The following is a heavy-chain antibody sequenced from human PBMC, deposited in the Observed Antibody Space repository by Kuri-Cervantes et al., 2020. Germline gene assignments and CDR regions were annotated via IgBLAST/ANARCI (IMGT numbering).Heavy chain of an antibody. CDR3: ARLGWGLGGGRNWSDP. J-gene: IGHJ5*02. CDR2: IYPGDSDT. CDR1: GYSFTSYW. D-gene: IGHD3/OR15-3a*01. V-gene: IGHV5-51*01. Sequence: GESLKISCKGSGYSFTSYWIGWVRQMPGKGLEWMGIIYPGDSDTRYSPSFQGQVTISADKSISTAYLQWSSLKASDAAMYYYARLGWGLGGGRNWSDPWGQGTLVTVSS.